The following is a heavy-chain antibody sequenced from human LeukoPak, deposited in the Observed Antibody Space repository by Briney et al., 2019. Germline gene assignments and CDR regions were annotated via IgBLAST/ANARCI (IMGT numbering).Heavy chain of an antibody. V-gene: IGHV3-30*03. D-gene: IGHD1-26*01. J-gene: IGHJ4*02. Sequence: PGGSLRLSCAASGFTFSSYGMHWVRQAPGKGLEWVAVISYDGSNKYYADSVKGRFTISRDNSKNTLYLQMNSLRAEDTAVYYRATYLGATTDYWGQGTLVTVSS. CDR2: ISYDGSNK. CDR1: GFTFSSYG. CDR3: ATYLGATTDY.